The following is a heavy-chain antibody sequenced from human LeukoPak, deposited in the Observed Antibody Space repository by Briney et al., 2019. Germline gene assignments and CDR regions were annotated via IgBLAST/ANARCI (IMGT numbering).Heavy chain of an antibody. CDR2: ISWNSGSI. J-gene: IGHJ6*04. CDR3: AKDMGYSSSSYMDV. Sequence: PGGSLRLSCAASGFTFDDYAMHWVRQAPGKGLEWVSGISWNSGSIGYADSVKGRFTISRDNAKKSLYLQMNSLRAEDMASYYCAKDMGYSSSSYMDVWGKGTTVTVSS. D-gene: IGHD6-6*01. CDR1: GFTFDDYA. V-gene: IGHV3-9*03.